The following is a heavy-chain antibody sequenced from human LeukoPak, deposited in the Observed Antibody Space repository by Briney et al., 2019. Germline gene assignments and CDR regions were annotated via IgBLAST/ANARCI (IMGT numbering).Heavy chain of an antibody. Sequence: PSETLSLTCTVSGYSISSGYYWGWIRQPPGKGLEWIGSIYHSGSTYYNPSLKSRVTISVDTSKNQFSLKLSSVTAADTAAYYCARETYQPLLYILLWGQGTLVTVSS. CDR3: ARETYQPLLYILL. CDR1: GYSISSGYY. CDR2: IYHSGST. D-gene: IGHD2-2*02. J-gene: IGHJ4*02. V-gene: IGHV4-38-2*02.